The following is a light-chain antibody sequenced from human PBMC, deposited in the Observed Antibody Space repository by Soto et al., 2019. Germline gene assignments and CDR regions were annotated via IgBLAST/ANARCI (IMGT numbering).Light chain of an antibody. CDR3: QQSYTTPRT. Sequence: DIQMTQTPSSLSASVGDRVTITCRASRSINSYVNWYQQKPGKAPKLLIYATSSLQSGVPSRFSGSGSGTDFTLTISSLQPEDFATYYCQQSYTTPRTFGQGTKVEVK. CDR2: ATS. J-gene: IGKJ1*01. CDR1: RSINSY. V-gene: IGKV1-39*01.